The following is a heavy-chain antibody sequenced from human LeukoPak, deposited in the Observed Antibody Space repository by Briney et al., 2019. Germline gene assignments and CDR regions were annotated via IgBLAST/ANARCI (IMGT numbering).Heavy chain of an antibody. Sequence: SETLSLTCAVYGGSFSGYYWSWIRQPPGKGLEWIGNIYYSGSTYYNPSLKSRVTISVDTSKNQFSLKLSSVTAADTAVYYCARDKAVGYYGSGSYYTRPYYYMDVWGKGTTVTVSS. V-gene: IGHV4-34*01. CDR1: GGSFSGYY. D-gene: IGHD3-10*01. CDR2: IYYSGST. CDR3: ARDKAVGYYGSGSYYTRPYYYMDV. J-gene: IGHJ6*03.